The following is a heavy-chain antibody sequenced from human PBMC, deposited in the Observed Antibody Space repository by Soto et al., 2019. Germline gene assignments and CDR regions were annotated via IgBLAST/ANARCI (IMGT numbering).Heavy chain of an antibody. CDR1: GFTFRNFG. V-gene: IGHV3-30*03. CDR2: ISYDGTNK. CDR3: ARDEGLYCSSTSCYTADYYYGMDV. Sequence: GGSLRLSCAASGFTFRNFGMHWVRQAPGKGLEWVAVISYDGTNKYYADSVKGRFTISRDNSKNTPYLQMNSLRAEDTAVYYCARDEGLYCSSTSCYTADYYYGMDVWGQGTTVTVSS. J-gene: IGHJ6*02. D-gene: IGHD2-2*02.